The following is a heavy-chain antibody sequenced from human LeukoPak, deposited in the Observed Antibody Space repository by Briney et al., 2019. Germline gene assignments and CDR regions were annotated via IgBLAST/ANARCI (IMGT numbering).Heavy chain of an antibody. J-gene: IGHJ4*02. Sequence: GGSLRLSCAASGFTFSSYWMHWVRQAPGKGLVWVSRINSDGSSTSYADSGKGRFTISRDNAKNTLYLQMNSLRAEDTAVYYCAREPSRAAAGNGITYWGQGTLVTVSS. CDR3: AREPSRAAAGNGITY. D-gene: IGHD6-13*01. V-gene: IGHV3-74*01. CDR2: INSDGSST. CDR1: GFTFSSYW.